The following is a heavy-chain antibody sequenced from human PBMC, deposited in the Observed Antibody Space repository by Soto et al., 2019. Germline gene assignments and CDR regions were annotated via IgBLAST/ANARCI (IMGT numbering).Heavy chain of an antibody. CDR1: GFTFSDYY. CDR2: ISSSSSYT. CDR3: ARDMGGAMIVATDAFDI. D-gene: IGHD3-22*01. Sequence: PGGSLRLSCAASGFTFSDYYMSWIRQAPGKGLEWVSYISSSSSYTNYADSVKGRFTISRDNAKNSLYLQMNSLRAEDTAVYYCARDMGGAMIVATDAFDIWGQGTMVTVSS. V-gene: IGHV3-11*06. J-gene: IGHJ3*02.